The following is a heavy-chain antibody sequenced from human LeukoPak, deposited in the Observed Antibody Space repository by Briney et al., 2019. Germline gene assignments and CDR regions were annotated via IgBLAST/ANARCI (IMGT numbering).Heavy chain of an antibody. Sequence: ASVTVSCKASGYTFTGYYMHWVRQAPGQGLEWMGWINPNSGGTNYAQKFQGRVTMTRDTSISTAYMELSRLRSDDTAVYYCARGLTTYYYDSSGYGDYWGQGTLVTVSS. CDR2: INPNSGGT. CDR1: GYTFTGYY. CDR3: ARGLTTYYYDSSGYGDY. J-gene: IGHJ4*01. V-gene: IGHV1-2*02. D-gene: IGHD3-22*01.